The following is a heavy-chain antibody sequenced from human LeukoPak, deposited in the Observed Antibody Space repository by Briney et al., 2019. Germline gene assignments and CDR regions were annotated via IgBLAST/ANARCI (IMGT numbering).Heavy chain of an antibody. CDR1: GFTFSIYA. CDR2: ISGSGGST. CDR3: AKDPYYCSGGGCYSAVAANFDY. D-gene: IGHD2-15*01. J-gene: IGHJ4*02. Sequence: GGSLRLSCAASGFTFSIYAMSWVRQAPGKGLEWVSTISGSGGSTYYADSVKGRFTISRDNSKNTLYLQMNSLRAEDTAVYYCAKDPYYCSGGGCYSAVAANFDYWGQGTLVTVSS. V-gene: IGHV3-23*01.